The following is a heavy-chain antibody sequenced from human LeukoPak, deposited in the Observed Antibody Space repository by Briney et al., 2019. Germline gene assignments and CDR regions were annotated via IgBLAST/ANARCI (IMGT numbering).Heavy chain of an antibody. CDR1: GFTFSSYG. D-gene: IGHD2/OR15-2a*01. J-gene: IGHJ4*02. Sequence: GRSLRLSCAASGFTFSSYGMHWVRQAPGKGLEWVAVISYDGSNKYYADPVKGRFTISRDNSKNTLYLQMNSLRAEDTAVYYCAKEVSFDYWGQGTQVTVSS. CDR3: AKEVSFDY. V-gene: IGHV3-30*18. CDR2: ISYDGSNK.